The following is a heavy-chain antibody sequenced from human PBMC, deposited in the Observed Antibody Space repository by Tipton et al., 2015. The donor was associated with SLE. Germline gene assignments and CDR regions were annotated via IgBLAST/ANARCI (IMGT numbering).Heavy chain of an antibody. J-gene: IGHJ3*02. CDR1: GFTFSNYG. Sequence: QVQLVQSGGGVVQPGRSLRLSCTASGFTFSNYGMHWVRQAPGKGLDWVAVIYSGGSSTYYADSVKGRFTISRDNSKNTLYLQMNSLRAEDTAVYYCAKRADPGAFDIWGQGTMVTVSS. CDR3: AKRADPGAFDI. V-gene: IGHV3-NL1*01. CDR2: IYSGGSST.